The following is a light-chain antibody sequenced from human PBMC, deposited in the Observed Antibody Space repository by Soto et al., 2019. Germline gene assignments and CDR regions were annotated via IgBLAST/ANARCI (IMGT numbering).Light chain of an antibody. Sequence: DIQMTQSPSSLSASVGDRVTITCRASQGISNYLAWYQQRPGKVPQLLIYAASTLQSGVPSRFSGRRSGTDFTLTIDSLQAEDVATYYCQRYNGAPYTFGQGTKLEIK. CDR2: AAS. CDR3: QRYNGAPYT. J-gene: IGKJ2*01. CDR1: QGISNY. V-gene: IGKV1-27*01.